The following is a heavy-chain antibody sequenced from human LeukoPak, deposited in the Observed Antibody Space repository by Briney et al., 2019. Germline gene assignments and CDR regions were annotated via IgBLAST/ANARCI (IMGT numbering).Heavy chain of an antibody. CDR2: INHSGST. J-gene: IGHJ4*02. D-gene: IGHD3-22*01. V-gene: IGHV4-34*01. CDR1: GGSFSGYY. CDR3: ARGRRYYYDSSGSDNDY. Sequence: SETLSLTCAVYGGSFSGYYWSWIRQPPGKGLEWIGDINHSGSTNYNPSLKSRVTISVDTSKNQFSLKLSSVTAADTAVYYCARGRRYYYDSSGSDNDYWGQGTLVTVSS.